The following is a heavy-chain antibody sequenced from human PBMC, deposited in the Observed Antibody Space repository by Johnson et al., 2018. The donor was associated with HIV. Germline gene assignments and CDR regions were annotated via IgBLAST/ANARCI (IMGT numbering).Heavy chain of an antibody. Sequence: QVQLVESGGGVVQPGRSLRLSCAASGFTFSTYALHWVRQTPGKGLEWVALISDDGSKIYHADSVKGRFTISRDNSKTTLYLQMNSLRVEDTAMYYCARGPILEWLSGDGFDMWGQGTMVTV. J-gene: IGHJ3*02. CDR2: ISDDGSKI. CDR1: GFTFSTYA. CDR3: ARGPILEWLSGDGFDM. V-gene: IGHV3-30*04. D-gene: IGHD3-3*01.